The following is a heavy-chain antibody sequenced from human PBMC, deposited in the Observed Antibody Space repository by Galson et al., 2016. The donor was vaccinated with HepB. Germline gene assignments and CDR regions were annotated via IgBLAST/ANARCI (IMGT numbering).Heavy chain of an antibody. CDR3: AREAAPGDDYSLAY. D-gene: IGHD4-11*01. Sequence: SVKVSCKASKYTFTVYYIHWVRQAPGQGLEWMGWISPNSGGTNYAQKFQGRVTMTRDTSITTAYMELSSLRSDDTAVYYCAREAAPGDDYSLAYWGQRTLVTVSS. J-gene: IGHJ4*02. V-gene: IGHV1-2*02. CDR1: KYTFTVYY. CDR2: ISPNSGGT.